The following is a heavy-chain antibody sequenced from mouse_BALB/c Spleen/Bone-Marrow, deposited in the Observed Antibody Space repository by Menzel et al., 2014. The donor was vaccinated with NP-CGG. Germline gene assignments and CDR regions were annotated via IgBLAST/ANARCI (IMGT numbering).Heavy chain of an antibody. Sequence: VQLVESGAELARPGASVKMSCQASGYTFTRYTMHWEKQRPGQGLEWIGYINPSSAYTNYNQKFKDKATLTADKSSSTAYMQRGSLTSEDSAVYYCTIRYYAMDYWGQGTSVTVSS. J-gene: IGHJ4*01. CDR2: INPSSAYT. CDR1: GYTFTRYT. D-gene: IGHD1-1*01. CDR3: TIRYYAMDY. V-gene: IGHV1-4*01.